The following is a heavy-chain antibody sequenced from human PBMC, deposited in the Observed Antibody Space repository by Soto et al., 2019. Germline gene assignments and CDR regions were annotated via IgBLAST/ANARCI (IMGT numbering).Heavy chain of an antibody. J-gene: IGHJ5*02. Sequence: QVQLVQSGAEVKKPGSSVKVSCKASGGTFSSYAISWVRQAPGQGLEWMGGIIPIFGTANYAQKFQGRVTITADESTSTAYMELRSLRSEDTAVYYCARELAEVPREECWFDPWGQGTLVTVSS. CDR1: GGTFSSYA. D-gene: IGHD1-26*01. CDR3: ARELAEVPREECWFDP. CDR2: IIPIFGTA. V-gene: IGHV1-69*01.